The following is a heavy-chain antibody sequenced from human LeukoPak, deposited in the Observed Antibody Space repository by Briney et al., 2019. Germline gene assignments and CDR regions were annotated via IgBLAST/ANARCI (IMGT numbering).Heavy chain of an antibody. V-gene: IGHV4-39*01. Sequence: SETLSLTCSVSGGSIGSSSYCWGWIRQPPGKGLEWIGTICYSGSTFYNPSLKSRVTLSVDTSKNQFSLKLSSVTAADTAVYYCARTENYIPEDCFDPWGQGTLVTVSS. D-gene: IGHD5-24*01. CDR2: ICYSGST. CDR1: GGSIGSSSYC. CDR3: ARTENYIPEDCFDP. J-gene: IGHJ5*02.